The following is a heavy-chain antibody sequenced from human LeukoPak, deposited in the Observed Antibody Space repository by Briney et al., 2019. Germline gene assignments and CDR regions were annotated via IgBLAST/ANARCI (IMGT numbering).Heavy chain of an antibody. J-gene: IGHJ4*02. CDR2: ISGSGGST. V-gene: IGHV3-23*01. CDR1: GFTFSSYA. Sequence: GGVLRLSCAASGFTFSSYAMSWVRQAPGKGLEWVSAISGSGGSTYYADSVKGRFTISRDNSKNTLYLQMNSLRAEDTAVYYCATDSRIVGATKRSYWGQGTLVTVSS. D-gene: IGHD1-26*01. CDR3: ATDSRIVGATKRSY.